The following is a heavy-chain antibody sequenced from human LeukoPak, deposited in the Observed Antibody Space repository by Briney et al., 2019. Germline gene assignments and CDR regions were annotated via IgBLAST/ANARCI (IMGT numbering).Heavy chain of an antibody. CDR1: GFTFSSYA. J-gene: IGHJ6*02. V-gene: IGHV3-23*01. Sequence: PGGSLRLSCAASGFTFSSYAMSWVRQAPGKGLEWVSAISGSGGSTYYADSVKGRFTISRDNSKNTLYLQMNSLRAEDTAVYYCAKSQGSSGWYNYYYGMDVWGQGTTVTVSS. CDR2: ISGSGGST. D-gene: IGHD6-19*01. CDR3: AKSQGSSGWYNYYYGMDV.